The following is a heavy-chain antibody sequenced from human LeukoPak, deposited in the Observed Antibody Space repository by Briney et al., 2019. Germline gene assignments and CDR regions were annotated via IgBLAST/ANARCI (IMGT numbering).Heavy chain of an antibody. CDR3: ATKPTTKHFDY. Sequence: GGSLRLSRAASGFTFSSHAMSWVRQAPGKGLEWVSAISGSGGSTYYAASVKGRFTISRDNSKNTLYLQMNSLRAEDTAVYYCATKPTTKHFDYWGQGTLVIVSS. D-gene: IGHD1-7*01. V-gene: IGHV3-23*01. CDR1: GFTFSSHA. J-gene: IGHJ4*02. CDR2: ISGSGGST.